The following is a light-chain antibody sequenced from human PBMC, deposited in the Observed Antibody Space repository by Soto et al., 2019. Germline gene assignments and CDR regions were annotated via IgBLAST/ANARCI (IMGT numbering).Light chain of an antibody. J-gene: IGKJ2*01. Sequence: DIQMIQSPSTLSAYVGDRVTITCRASQSISDSLAWYQQKLGKAPKLLIYKASILESGVPSRFSGSGSGTEFTLTINSLQPDDFATYFCQHYDTYSYNFGQGTKLEIK. V-gene: IGKV1-5*03. CDR1: QSISDS. CDR2: KAS. CDR3: QHYDTYSYN.